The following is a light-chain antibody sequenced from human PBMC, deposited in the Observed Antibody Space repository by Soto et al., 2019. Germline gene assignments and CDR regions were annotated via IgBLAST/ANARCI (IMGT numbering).Light chain of an antibody. J-gene: IGKJ2*01. Sequence: EIVMTQSPATLSVSPGERATLSCRASQSVSSNLAWYQQKPGQAPRLLIYGASTRATGIPARFSGSGSGTEFTLTISSLQTDDFATYYCQQYDSYYTFGQGTKLDIK. CDR3: QQYDSYYT. CDR1: QSVSSN. V-gene: IGKV3-15*01. CDR2: GAS.